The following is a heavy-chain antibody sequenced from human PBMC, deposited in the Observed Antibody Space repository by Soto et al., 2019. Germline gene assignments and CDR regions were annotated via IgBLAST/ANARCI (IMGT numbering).Heavy chain of an antibody. CDR2: ISSSSSYT. Sequence: QVQLVASGGGLVKPGGSLRLSCAASGFTFSDYYMSWIRQAPGKGLEWVSYISSSSSYTNYAESVKGRFTISRDNAKNPLYRQMNSLRAEDTAVYYCARDHSSGWTPAGLYWGQGTLVTVSS. J-gene: IGHJ4*02. V-gene: IGHV3-11*05. CDR3: ARDHSSGWTPAGLY. D-gene: IGHD6-19*01. CDR1: GFTFSDYY.